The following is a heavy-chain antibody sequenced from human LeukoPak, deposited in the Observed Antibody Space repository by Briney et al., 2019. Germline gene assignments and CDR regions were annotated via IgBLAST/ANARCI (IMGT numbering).Heavy chain of an antibody. CDR1: GFTFSSYE. D-gene: IGHD1-1*01. J-gene: IGHJ4*02. Sequence: PGGSLRLSCVASGFTFSSYEMNWVRQAPGKGLEWVSYISSSGSTIYYADSVKGRFTISRDNAKNSLYLQMNSLRAEDTAVYYCAREPSGNNDYWGQGTLVTVSS. CDR3: AREPSGNNDY. V-gene: IGHV3-48*03. CDR2: ISSSGSTI.